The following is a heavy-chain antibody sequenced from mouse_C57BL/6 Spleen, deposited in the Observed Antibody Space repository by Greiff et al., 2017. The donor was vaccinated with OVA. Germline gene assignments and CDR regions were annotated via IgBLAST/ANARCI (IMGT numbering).Heavy chain of an antibody. V-gene: IGHV3-1*01. CDR1: GYSITSGYD. Sequence: EVKLQESGPGMVKPSQSLSLTCTVTGYSITSGYDWHWIRHFPGNKLEWMGYISYSGSTNYNPSLKSRISITHDTSKNHFFLKLNSVTTEDTATYYCARENYGSSYVNYFDYWGQGTTLTVSS. D-gene: IGHD1-1*01. CDR3: ARENYGSSYVNYFDY. CDR2: ISYSGST. J-gene: IGHJ2*01.